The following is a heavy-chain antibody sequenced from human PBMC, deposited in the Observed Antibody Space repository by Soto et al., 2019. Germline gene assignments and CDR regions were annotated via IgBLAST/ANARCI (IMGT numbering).Heavy chain of an antibody. J-gene: IGHJ6*03. CDR3: AKAGTAVTYYYYYLDV. V-gene: IGHV3-23*01. D-gene: IGHD4-17*01. CDR1: GFTFSSYA. Sequence: EVQLLESGGVLVQPGGSLRLSCAASGFTFSSYAMSWVRQAPGKGLEWVSAISGSGGSTYYADSVKGRFTISTDNSKHTLYLQMNSLRAEDTAVYYCAKAGTAVTYYYYYLDVWGKGTTVTVSS. CDR2: ISGSGGST.